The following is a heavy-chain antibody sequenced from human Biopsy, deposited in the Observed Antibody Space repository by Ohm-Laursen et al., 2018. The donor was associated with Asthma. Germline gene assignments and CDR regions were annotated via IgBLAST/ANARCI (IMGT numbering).Heavy chain of an antibody. J-gene: IGHJ4*02. D-gene: IGHD6-19*01. CDR1: GITFSTHG. CDR3: SREEPTSGWYQGSILR. CDR2: ISYDGSNK. Sequence: SLRLSCSASGITFSTHGMHWVRQAPGKGLEWVACISYDGSNKYYADSVKGRSTISRDNSKNTLYLQMNSLRAEDTAVYYCSREEPTSGWYQGSILRWGQGTLVTVSS. V-gene: IGHV3-30*03.